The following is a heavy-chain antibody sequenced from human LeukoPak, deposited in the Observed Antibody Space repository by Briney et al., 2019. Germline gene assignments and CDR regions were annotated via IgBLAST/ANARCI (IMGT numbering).Heavy chain of an antibody. Sequence: ASVKVSCKASGYTFTNYYMHWVRQAPGQGLEWMGIIDPSGGSTTYAQKFQGRVTMTRDTSTSTVYMELTSLRSEDTAMYYCARDWGIQQWPPSYFDYWGQGTQVTVSS. D-gene: IGHD5-18*01. CDR2: IDPSGGST. CDR1: GYTFTNYY. CDR3: ARDWGIQQWPPSYFDY. V-gene: IGHV1-46*01. J-gene: IGHJ4*02.